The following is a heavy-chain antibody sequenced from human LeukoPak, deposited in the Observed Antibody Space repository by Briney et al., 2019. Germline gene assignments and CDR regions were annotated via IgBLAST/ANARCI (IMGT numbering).Heavy chain of an antibody. J-gene: IGHJ4*02. V-gene: IGHV4-39*01. CDR2: IYYSEST. Sequence: SETLSLTCTISGGSISSSSYYWGWIRQPPGKGLEWIGSIYYSESTYYNPSLKSRVTISVDTSKNQFSLKLSSVTAADTAVYYCARPGRYCSSTSCYSLFDYWGQGTLVTVSS. CDR1: GGSISSSSYY. D-gene: IGHD2-2*01. CDR3: ARPGRYCSSTSCYSLFDY.